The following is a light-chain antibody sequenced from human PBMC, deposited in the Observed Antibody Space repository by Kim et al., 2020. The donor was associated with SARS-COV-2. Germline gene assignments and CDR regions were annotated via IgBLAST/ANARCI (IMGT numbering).Light chain of an antibody. CDR1: VLAKKY. J-gene: IGLJ3*02. CDR3: YSAADNNQWV. Sequence: VSPGQTARIPCSGDVLAKKYARWFQQTPGQAPVLVIYKDSERPSGIPERFSGSSSGTTVTLTISGAQVEDEADYYCYSAADNNQWVFGGGTKLTVL. V-gene: IGLV3-27*01. CDR2: KDS.